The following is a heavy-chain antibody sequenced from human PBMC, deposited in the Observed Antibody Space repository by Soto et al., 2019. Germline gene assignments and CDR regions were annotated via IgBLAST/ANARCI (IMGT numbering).Heavy chain of an antibody. J-gene: IGHJ6*02. V-gene: IGHV3-53*02. Sequence: EVQLVETGGGLIQPGGSLSLSCAASGLAVTSNYMSWVRQAPGKGLEWVSIVYSSGTTYYADSVKGRFTFSRDKSKNTIYIQMTNLRAEDTAVYYCARVDTYDYYYSMDVWGQGTTVTVSS. CDR2: VYSSGTT. CDR1: GLAVTSNY. D-gene: IGHD5-18*01. CDR3: ARVDTYDYYYSMDV.